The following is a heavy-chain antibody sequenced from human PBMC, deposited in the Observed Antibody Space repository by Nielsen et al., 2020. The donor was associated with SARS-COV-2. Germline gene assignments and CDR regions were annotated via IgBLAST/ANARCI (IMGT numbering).Heavy chain of an antibody. CDR2: ISYDGSNK. J-gene: IGHJ4*02. CDR3: ANLLADY. V-gene: IGHV3-30*18. CDR1: GFTFSSYG. Sequence: GESLKISCAASGFTFSSYGMHWVRQAPGKGLEWVAVISYDGSNKYYADSVKDRFTISRDNSKNTLYLQMNSLRAEDTAVYYCANLLADYWGQGTLVTVSS.